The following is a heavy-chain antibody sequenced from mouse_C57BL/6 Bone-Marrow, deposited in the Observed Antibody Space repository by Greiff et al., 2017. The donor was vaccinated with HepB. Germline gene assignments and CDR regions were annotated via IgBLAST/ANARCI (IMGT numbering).Heavy chain of an antibody. Sequence: EVQLQQSGPELVKPGASVKISCKASGYTFTDYYMNWVKQSHGKSLEWIGDINPNNGGTSYNQKFKGKATLTVDKSSSPAYMELRSLTSEDSAVYYGARSTAVSMDYWGQGTSVTVSS. CDR1: GYTFTDYY. J-gene: IGHJ4*01. CDR3: ARSTAVSMDY. CDR2: INPNNGGT. D-gene: IGHD1-2*01. V-gene: IGHV1-26*01.